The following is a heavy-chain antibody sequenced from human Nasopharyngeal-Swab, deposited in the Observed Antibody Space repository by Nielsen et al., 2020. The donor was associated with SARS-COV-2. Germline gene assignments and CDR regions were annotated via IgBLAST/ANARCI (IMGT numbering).Heavy chain of an antibody. J-gene: IGHJ4*02. CDR3: ARAYSSSWYYGY. CDR1: GFTFSSYG. V-gene: IGHV3-33*01. Sequence: GESLKISCAASGFTFSSYGMHWVRQAPGKGLEWVAVIWYDGSNKYYADSVKGRFTISRDNSKNTLYLQMNSLRAEDTAVHYCARAYSSSWYYGYWGQGTLVTVSS. D-gene: IGHD6-13*01. CDR2: IWYDGSNK.